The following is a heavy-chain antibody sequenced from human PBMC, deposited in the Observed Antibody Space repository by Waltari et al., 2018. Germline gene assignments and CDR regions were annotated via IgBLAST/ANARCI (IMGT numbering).Heavy chain of an antibody. CDR1: GFTFSSYW. CDR3: ARVWGGSYYGYYFDY. Sequence: EVQLVVSGGGLVQPGGSLRLSCAASGFTFSSYWMSWVRQAPGKGLEWVANIKQDGSEKYYVDSVKGRFTISRDNAKNSLYLQMNSLRAEDTAVYYCARVWGGSYYGYYFDYWGQGTLVTVSS. J-gene: IGHJ4*02. D-gene: IGHD1-26*01. CDR2: IKQDGSEK. V-gene: IGHV3-7*01.